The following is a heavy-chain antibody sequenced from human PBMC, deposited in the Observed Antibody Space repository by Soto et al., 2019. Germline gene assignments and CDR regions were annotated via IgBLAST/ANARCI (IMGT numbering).Heavy chain of an antibody. CDR2: ISGSGGST. CDR3: AKRRSSSWSLDV. J-gene: IGHJ6*02. V-gene: IGHV3-23*01. Sequence: GSLRLSCAASGFTFSSYAMSWVRQAPGKGLEWVSAISGSGGSTYYADSVKGRFTISRDNSKNTLYLQMNSLRAEDTAVYYCAKRRSSSWSLDVWGQGTTVTVSS. CDR1: GFTFSSYA. D-gene: IGHD6-13*01.